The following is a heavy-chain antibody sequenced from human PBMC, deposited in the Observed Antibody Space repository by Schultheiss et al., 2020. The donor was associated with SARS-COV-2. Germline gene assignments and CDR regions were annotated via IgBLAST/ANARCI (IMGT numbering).Heavy chain of an antibody. J-gene: IGHJ6*02. CDR2: ISWNSGSI. Sequence: GGSLRLSCAASGFTFDDYAMHWVRQAPGKGLEWVSGISWNSGSIGYADSVKGRFTISRDNSKNTLYLQMNSLRAEDTAVYYCAKDEARYMYYYGMDVWGQGTTVTVSS. CDR1: GFTFDDYA. D-gene: IGHD3-16*02. CDR3: AKDEARYMYYYGMDV. V-gene: IGHV3-9*01.